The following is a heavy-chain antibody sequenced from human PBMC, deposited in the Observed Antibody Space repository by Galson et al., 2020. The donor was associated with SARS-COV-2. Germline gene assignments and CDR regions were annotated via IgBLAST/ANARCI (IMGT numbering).Heavy chain of an antibody. V-gene: IGHV3-21*01. CDR2: ISDSGT. CDR3: VRLSDVDFY. CDR1: GFTFSRYA. J-gene: IGHJ4*02. D-gene: IGHD5-12*01. Sequence: TGGSLRLSCAASGFTFSRYAMSWVRQAPGKGLEWVSSISDSGTFYGDSVKGQFTISRDNAKNSLYLQMNSLRGEDTAVYYCVRLSDVDFYWGQGTLVAVSS.